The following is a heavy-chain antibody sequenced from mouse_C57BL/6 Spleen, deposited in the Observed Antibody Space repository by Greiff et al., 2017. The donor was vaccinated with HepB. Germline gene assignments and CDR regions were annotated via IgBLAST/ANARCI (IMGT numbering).Heavy chain of an antibody. CDR1: GYTFTSYW. J-gene: IGHJ2*01. CDR3: ASAYSNYNY. D-gene: IGHD2-5*01. CDR2: INPSSGYT. V-gene: IGHV1-7*01. Sequence: VQRVESGAELAKPGASVKLSCKASGYTFTSYWMHWVKQRPGQGLEWIGYINPSSGYTKYNQKFKDKATLTADKSSSTAYMQLSSLTYEDSAVYYCASAYSNYNYWGQGTTLTVSS.